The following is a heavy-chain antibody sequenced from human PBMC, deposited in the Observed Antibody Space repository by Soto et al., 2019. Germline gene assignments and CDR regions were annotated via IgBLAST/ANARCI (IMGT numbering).Heavy chain of an antibody. CDR3: AREFVHTEQWLVIWFDT. V-gene: IGHV1-3*01. CDR1: GYTFTSYA. J-gene: IGHJ5*02. D-gene: IGHD6-19*01. CDR2: INAGNGNT. Sequence: GASVKVSCKASGYTFTSYAMHWVRQAPGQRLEWMGWINAGNGNTKYSQKFQGRVTVTRDTSASTAYMELSSLRSEDTAVYYCAREFVHTEQWLVIWFDTWGQGTLVTVSS.